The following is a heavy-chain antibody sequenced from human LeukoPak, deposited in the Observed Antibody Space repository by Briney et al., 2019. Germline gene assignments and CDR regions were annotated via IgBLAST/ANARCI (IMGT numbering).Heavy chain of an antibody. Sequence: GGSLRLSCAASGFTFSSYAMSWVRQARGKGLEWASAISGSGGSTYYADSVKGRFTISRDNSKNTLYLQMNSLRAEDTAVYYCAKPRPHLDWSNWGQGTLVTVSS. D-gene: IGHD3-9*01. CDR2: ISGSGGST. J-gene: IGHJ4*02. V-gene: IGHV3-23*01. CDR1: GFTFSSYA. CDR3: AKPRPHLDWSN.